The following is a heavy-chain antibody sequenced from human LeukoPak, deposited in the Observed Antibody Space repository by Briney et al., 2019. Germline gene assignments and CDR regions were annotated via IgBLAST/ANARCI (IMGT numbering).Heavy chain of an antibody. CDR2: IASDRSST. Sequence: GSLRLSCAASGFTFSSYWMNWVRQAPGKGLVWVSRIASDRSSTTYADSVKGRFSISRDNAKNTLYLQMNSLRVEDTAVYYCARGRPHGNDYWGQGTLVTVSS. CDR3: ARGRPHGNDY. V-gene: IGHV3-74*01. J-gene: IGHJ4*02. CDR1: GFTFSSYW. D-gene: IGHD4-23*01.